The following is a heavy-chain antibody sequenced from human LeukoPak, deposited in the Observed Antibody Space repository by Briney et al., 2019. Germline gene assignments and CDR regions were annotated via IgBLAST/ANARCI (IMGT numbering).Heavy chain of an antibody. D-gene: IGHD3-10*01. CDR3: ARGPKYYYGSGSYYQRILDY. CDR1: GGSFSGDY. CDR2: INHSGST. J-gene: IGHJ4*02. V-gene: IGHV4-34*01. Sequence: SETLSLTCAVYGGSFSGDYWSWIRQPPGKGLEWIGEINHSGSTNYNPSLKSRVTISVDTSKNQFSLKLSSVTAADTAVYYCARGPKYYYGSGSYYQRILDYWGQGTLVTVSS.